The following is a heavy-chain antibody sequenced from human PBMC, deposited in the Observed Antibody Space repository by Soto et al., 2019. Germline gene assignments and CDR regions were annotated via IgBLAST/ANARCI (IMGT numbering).Heavy chain of an antibody. Sequence: GGSLRLSCAASGFTFSSYSMTWVRQAPGKGLEWVSSISSSSSYIYYADSVKGRFTISRDNAKNSLYLQMNSLRAADTAVYHCARDVAVAGTDFDYWGQGALVTVSS. CDR2: ISSSSSYI. V-gene: IGHV3-21*01. CDR3: ARDVAVAGTDFDY. J-gene: IGHJ4*02. D-gene: IGHD6-19*01. CDR1: GFTFSSYS.